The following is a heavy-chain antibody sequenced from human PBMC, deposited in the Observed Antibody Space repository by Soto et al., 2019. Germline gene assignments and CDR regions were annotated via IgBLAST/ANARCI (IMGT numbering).Heavy chain of an antibody. CDR2: IYYSGST. D-gene: IGHD3-10*01. CDR3: GRYYGSGSYYSFGSDNWFDP. V-gene: IGHV4-30-4*01. J-gene: IGHJ5*02. CDR1: GGSISSGDYY. Sequence: SETLSLTCTVSGGSISSGDYYWSWIRQPPGKGLEWIGYIYYSGSTYYNPSLKSRVTISVDTSKNQFSLKLSSVTAADTAVYYCGRYYGSGSYYSFGSDNWFDPWGQGTLVTVSS.